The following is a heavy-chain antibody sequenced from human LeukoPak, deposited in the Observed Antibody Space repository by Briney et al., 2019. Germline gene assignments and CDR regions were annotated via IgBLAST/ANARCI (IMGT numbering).Heavy chain of an antibody. Sequence: GGSLRLSCAASGFTFGSFWMYWVRQAPGKGPMWVSRINSDGSSTTYADSVRGRFTFSGDNAKNTLYLQMNSLRAEDTAVYYCARGRGTAGYFDQWGQGTLVTVSS. CDR1: GFTFGSFW. J-gene: IGHJ4*02. CDR2: INSDGSST. D-gene: IGHD6-13*01. V-gene: IGHV3-74*01. CDR3: ARGRGTAGYFDQ.